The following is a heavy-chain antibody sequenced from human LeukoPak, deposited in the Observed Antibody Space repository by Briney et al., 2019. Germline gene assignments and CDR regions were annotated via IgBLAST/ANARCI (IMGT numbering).Heavy chain of an antibody. CDR3: ARGVWFGEFYIPMDV. V-gene: IGHV4-59*01. CDR1: GGSISSYY. D-gene: IGHD3-10*01. CDR2: IYYSGST. Sequence: SETLSLTCTVSGGSISSYYWSWIRQPPGKGLEWIGYIYYSGSTNYNPSLKSRVTISVNTSKNQFYLRLSSVTAADTAVYYCARGVWFGEFYIPMDVWGRGTTVTISS. J-gene: IGHJ6*03.